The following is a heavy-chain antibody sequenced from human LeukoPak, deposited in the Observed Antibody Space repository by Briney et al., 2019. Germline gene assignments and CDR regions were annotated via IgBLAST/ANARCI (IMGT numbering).Heavy chain of an antibody. CDR3: ARGSFIAAVKAYFDY. J-gene: IGHJ4*02. Sequence: GASVKVSCKASGYTFTSYGISWVRQAPGQGLEWMGWISAYNGNTNYAQKLQGRVTMTTDTSTSTAYMELRSLRSDDTAVYYCARGSFIAAVKAYFDYWGQGTLVTVSS. V-gene: IGHV1-18*01. CDR2: ISAYNGNT. CDR1: GYTFTSYG. D-gene: IGHD6-25*01.